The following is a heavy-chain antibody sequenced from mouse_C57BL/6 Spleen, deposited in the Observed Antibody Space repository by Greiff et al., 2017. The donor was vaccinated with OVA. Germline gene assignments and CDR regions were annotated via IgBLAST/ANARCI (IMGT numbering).Heavy chain of an antibody. J-gene: IGHJ2*01. V-gene: IGHV1-80*01. CDR2: IYPGDGDT. Sequence: QVQLQQSGAELVKPGASVKISCKASGYAFSSYWMNWVKQRPGKGLEWIGQIYPGDGDTNYNGKFKGKATLTADKSSSTAYMQLSSLTSEDSAVYFCASDGNYASFDYWGQGTTLTVAS. CDR3: ASDGNYASFDY. CDR1: GYAFSSYW. D-gene: IGHD2-1*01.